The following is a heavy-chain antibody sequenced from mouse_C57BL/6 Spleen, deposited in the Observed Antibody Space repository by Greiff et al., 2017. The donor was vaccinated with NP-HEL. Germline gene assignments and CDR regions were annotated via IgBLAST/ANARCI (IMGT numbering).Heavy chain of an antibody. J-gene: IGHJ1*03. CDR2: IDPETGGT. Sequence: QVQLQQSGAELVRPGASVTLSCKASGYTFTDYEMHWVKQTPVHGLEWIGAIDPETGGTAYNQKFKGKAILTADKSSSTAYMELRSLTSEDSAVYYCTSYGSSSYWYFDVWGTGTTVTVSS. D-gene: IGHD1-1*01. V-gene: IGHV1-15*01. CDR1: GYTFTDYE. CDR3: TSYGSSSYWYFDV.